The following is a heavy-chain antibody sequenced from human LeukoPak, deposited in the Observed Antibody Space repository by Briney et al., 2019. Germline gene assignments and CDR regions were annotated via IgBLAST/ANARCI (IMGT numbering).Heavy chain of an antibody. J-gene: IGHJ6*02. V-gene: IGHV4-59*01. CDR1: GGSFSGYY. CDR2: IYYSGTT. Sequence: SETLSLTCAVYGGSFSGYYWSWIRQSPGKGLEWIGYIYYSGTTKYNPSLKSRVTISVDTSKNQFSLKLTSVTAADTALYYCARVTADTAMVGGYNYYYGMDVWGQGTTVIVS. CDR3: ARVTADTAMVGGYNYYYGMDV. D-gene: IGHD5-18*01.